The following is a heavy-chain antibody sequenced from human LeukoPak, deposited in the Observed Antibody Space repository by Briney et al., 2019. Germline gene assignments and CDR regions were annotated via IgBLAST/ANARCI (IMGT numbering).Heavy chain of an antibody. CDR3: ARETILAVAGDF. J-gene: IGHJ4*02. Sequence: GGSLRLSCAASGFTFNRNNMNWVRQAPGKGREWVSYISSTSITMYYADSVKGRFTISRDNAKNSLYLQMNRLRADDTAVYYCARETILAVAGDFWGQGTLVTVSS. V-gene: IGHV3-48*01. CDR2: ISSTSITM. CDR1: GFTFNRNN. D-gene: IGHD6-19*01.